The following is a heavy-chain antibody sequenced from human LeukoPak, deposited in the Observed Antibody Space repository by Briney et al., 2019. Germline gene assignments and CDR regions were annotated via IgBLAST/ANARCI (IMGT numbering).Heavy chain of an antibody. V-gene: IGHV3-23*01. D-gene: IGHD6-19*01. CDR1: GFIFRTYG. Sequence: GGSLRLSCAASGFIFRTYGMTWVRQAPGKGLEWVSVISGSGGSTYYADSVKGRFTISRDNSKNTLYLQMNSLRAEDTAVYYCARDGREFNSAWYYPMDYWGQGTLVTVSS. CDR2: ISGSGGST. J-gene: IGHJ4*02. CDR3: ARDGREFNSAWYYPMDY.